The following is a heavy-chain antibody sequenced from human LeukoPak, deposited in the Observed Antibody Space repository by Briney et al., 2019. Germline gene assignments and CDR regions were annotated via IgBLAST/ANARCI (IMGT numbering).Heavy chain of an antibody. D-gene: IGHD1-26*01. CDR3: ARAVMSYSRYFDY. CDR1: GYSFTSFW. V-gene: IGHV5-51*01. Sequence: GESLKISCKGSGYSFTSFWIGWVRQMPGKGLEWMGIIYPGDSDTRYSPSFQGQVTISADKSISTAFLQWSSLKASDTAMYYCARAVMSYSRYFDYWGQGTLVTVSS. CDR2: IYPGDSDT. J-gene: IGHJ4*02.